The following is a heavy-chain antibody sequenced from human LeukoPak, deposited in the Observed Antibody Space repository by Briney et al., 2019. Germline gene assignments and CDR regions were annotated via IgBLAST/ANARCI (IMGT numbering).Heavy chain of an antibody. CDR2: IYSGGST. D-gene: IGHD5-24*01. CDR1: GDSINGYY. V-gene: IGHV4-59*01. CDR3: ARVLAEMAAVWRDDVFDI. Sequence: PSETLSLTRTVSGDSINGYYWSWIRQPPGKGLEWIGFIYSGGSTNYNPSLKSRVTISVDTSKNQFALRVNSVTAADTAVYYCARVLAEMAAVWRDDVFDIWGQGTMVTVSS. J-gene: IGHJ3*02.